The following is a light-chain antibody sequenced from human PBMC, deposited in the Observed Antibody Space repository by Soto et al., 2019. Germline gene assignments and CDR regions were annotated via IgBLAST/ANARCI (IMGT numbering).Light chain of an antibody. CDR3: QQYGGSPPFT. J-gene: IGKJ3*01. CDR2: AAS. Sequence: EIVLTQSPGTLSLSPGERATLSCRASQTVSSSYLAWYQQKPGQAPRLLIYAASSRATGIPDRFSGSGSGTDFTLTISRLEPEDFAVYYCQQYGGSPPFTFGPRTKVDIK. CDR1: QTVSSSY. V-gene: IGKV3-20*01.